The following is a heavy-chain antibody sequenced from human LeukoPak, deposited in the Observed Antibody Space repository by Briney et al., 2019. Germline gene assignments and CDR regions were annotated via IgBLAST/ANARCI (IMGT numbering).Heavy chain of an antibody. CDR3: ARGDPSGRPGIGFDY. Sequence: SETLSLTCTVSGGSISSFYWSWIRQPPWKGLEWIGHFHDSGGTKYNPSLESRVAISVDTSKNQFSLMVNSVTAADTAVYYCARGDPSGRPGIGFDYWGQGTLVTVSS. V-gene: IGHV4-59*01. J-gene: IGHJ4*02. D-gene: IGHD1-26*01. CDR2: FHDSGGT. CDR1: GGSISSFY.